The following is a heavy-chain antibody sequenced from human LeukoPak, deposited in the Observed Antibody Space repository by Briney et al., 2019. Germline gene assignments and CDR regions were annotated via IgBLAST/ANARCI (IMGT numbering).Heavy chain of an antibody. CDR2: ISYDGSNK. CDR1: GFTFSSYG. D-gene: IGHD2-2*01. J-gene: IGHJ4*02. CDR3: AKDLGAVVPAAMGLDY. Sequence: GGSLRLSCAASGFTFSSYGMHWVRQAPGKGLEWVAVISYDGSNKYYADSVKGRFTISRDNSKNTLYLQMNSLRAVDTAVYYCAKDLGAVVPAAMGLDYWGQGTLVTVSS. V-gene: IGHV3-30*18.